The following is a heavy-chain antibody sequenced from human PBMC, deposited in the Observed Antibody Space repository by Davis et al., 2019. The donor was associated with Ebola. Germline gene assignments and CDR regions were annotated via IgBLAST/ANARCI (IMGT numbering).Heavy chain of an antibody. CDR3: ARDSVGALDV. V-gene: IGHV4-59*01. CDR2: ITYTGYT. Sequence: MPSETLSLTCTVSGGSITGYSWNWIRQSPGKGLEWIGFITYTGYTTYNLSLKSRVSMSVDPSGNHFSLDLKSVTAADTAVYYCARDSVGALDVWGHGTMVTVS. CDR1: GGSITGYS. J-gene: IGHJ3*01.